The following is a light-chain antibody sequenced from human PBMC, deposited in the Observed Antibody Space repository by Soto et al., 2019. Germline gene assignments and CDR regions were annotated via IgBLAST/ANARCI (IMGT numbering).Light chain of an antibody. CDR1: QSVSSDY. CDR2: GVS. V-gene: IGKV3-20*01. Sequence: VLTQSPGTLPLSPGESATLSCRASQSVSSDYLAWYQQKPGQAPRLLIYGVSTRATGIPDRFSGSGSGTDCSLTISRLEREDFALYYGQQYFTSPLTFGGGTKVEIK. J-gene: IGKJ4*01. CDR3: QQYFTSPLT.